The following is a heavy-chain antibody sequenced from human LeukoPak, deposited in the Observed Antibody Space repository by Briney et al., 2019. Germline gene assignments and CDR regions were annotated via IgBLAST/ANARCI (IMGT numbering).Heavy chain of an antibody. CDR2: FDPEDGEA. CDR3: ARGPHERSGYPDD. V-gene: IGHV1-24*01. Sequence: ASMKVSCKVSGYTLTELSMQWVRQAPGKGLEWMGGFDPEDGEAVYAQKFQGRVTMTEDTSTDTAYMELSSLRSEDTAVYYCARGPHERSGYPDDWGQGTLVTVSS. J-gene: IGHJ4*02. CDR1: GYTLTELS. D-gene: IGHD3-22*01.